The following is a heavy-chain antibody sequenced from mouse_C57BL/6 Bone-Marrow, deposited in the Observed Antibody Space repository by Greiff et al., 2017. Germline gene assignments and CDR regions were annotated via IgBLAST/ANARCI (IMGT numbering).Heavy chain of an antibody. CDR3: ARIPYYDYGDYYAMDY. D-gene: IGHD2-4*01. CDR2: IWWDDDK. J-gene: IGHJ4*01. CDR1: GFSLSTFGMG. Sequence: QVTLKVSGPGILQPSQTLSLTCSFSGFSLSTFGMGVGWIRQPSGKGLEWLAHIWWDDDKYYNPALKSRLTISKDTSKNQVFLKIANVDTADTATYYCARIPYYDYGDYYAMDYWGQGTSVTVSS. V-gene: IGHV8-8*01.